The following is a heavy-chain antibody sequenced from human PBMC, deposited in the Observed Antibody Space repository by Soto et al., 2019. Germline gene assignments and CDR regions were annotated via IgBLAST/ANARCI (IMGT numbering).Heavy chain of an antibody. Sequence: SETLSLTCAVYGGSFSGYYWSWIRQPPGKGLEWIGEINHSGSTNYNPSLKSRVTISVDTSKNQFSLKLSSVTAADTAVYYCARAQSIAALTYYYYYMDVWGKGTTVTVSS. D-gene: IGHD6-6*01. CDR3: ARAQSIAALTYYYYYMDV. J-gene: IGHJ6*03. CDR1: GGSFSGYY. CDR2: INHSGST. V-gene: IGHV4-34*01.